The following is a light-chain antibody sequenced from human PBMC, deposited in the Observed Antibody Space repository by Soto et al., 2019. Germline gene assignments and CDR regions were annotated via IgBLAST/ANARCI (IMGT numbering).Light chain of an antibody. V-gene: IGKV3-11*01. CDR1: QSVNNY. Sequence: EIVWTQSPATLSLSPGERATLSCRASQSVNNYLAWYQQKPGQAPRLLIYDTSDRASGIPARFSGSGSGTDFTLTISSLEPEDFAVFYCQQRSVWPWTFGQGTKV. CDR2: DTS. CDR3: QQRSVWPWT. J-gene: IGKJ1*01.